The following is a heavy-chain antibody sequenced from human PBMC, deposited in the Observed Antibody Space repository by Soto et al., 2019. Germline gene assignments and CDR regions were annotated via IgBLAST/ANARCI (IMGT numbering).Heavy chain of an antibody. J-gene: IGHJ4*02. CDR2: LSGSGTST. CDR1: GFTFINYA. D-gene: IGHD6-19*01. Sequence: EVQLLESGGGLVQPGGSLILSCAASGFTFINYAMNWVRQAPGKGLEWVSGLSGSGTSTYYADSVKGRFTISRDNSRDTLFLQMNSLTAEDTAVYYCAKATTNGGWFNPFDSWGQGALVTVSS. V-gene: IGHV3-23*01. CDR3: AKATTNGGWFNPFDS.